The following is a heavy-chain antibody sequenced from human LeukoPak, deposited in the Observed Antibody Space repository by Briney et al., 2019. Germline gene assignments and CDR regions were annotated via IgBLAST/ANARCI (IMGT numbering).Heavy chain of an antibody. CDR2: INPNSGGT. CDR3: ARGPVAGDVSFDY. D-gene: IGHD6-19*01. J-gene: IGHJ4*02. CDR1: GNTFTGYY. Sequence: ASVKVSCKASGNTFTGYYTHWVRQAPGQGLEWMGWINPNSGGTNYAQNCQGRVTMTGDTSITTAYMELSRLRSDDTAMYYCARGPVAGDVSFDYWDQGTLVTVSS. V-gene: IGHV1-2*02.